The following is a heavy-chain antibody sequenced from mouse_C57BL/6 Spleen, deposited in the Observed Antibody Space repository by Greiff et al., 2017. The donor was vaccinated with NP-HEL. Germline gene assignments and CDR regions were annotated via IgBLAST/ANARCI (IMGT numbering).Heavy chain of an antibody. D-gene: IGHD1-1*01. J-gene: IGHJ2*01. CDR3: ARGRDGSSYNY. CDR1: GYTFTSYW. Sequence: QVQLQQPGAELVRPGSSVKLSCKASGYTFTSYWMDWVKQRPGQGLEWIGNIYPSDSETHYNQKFKDKATLTVDKSSSTAYMQLSSLTSEDSAVYYCARGRDGSSYNYWGQGTTLTVSS. V-gene: IGHV1-61*01. CDR2: IYPSDSET.